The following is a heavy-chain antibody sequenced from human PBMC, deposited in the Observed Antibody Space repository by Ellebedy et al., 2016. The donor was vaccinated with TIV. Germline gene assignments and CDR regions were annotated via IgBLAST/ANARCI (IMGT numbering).Heavy chain of an antibody. CDR1: GYTFTSYY. V-gene: IGHV1-8*01. J-gene: IGHJ4*02. CDR2: MIPYGGKT. D-gene: IGHD3-10*01. Sequence: AASVKVSCKASGYTFTSYYVHWVRQGTGQGPEWMGWMIPYGGKTAYAQKYQGRVTMTMNTSTSTAYMEMSSVRSDDTAVYYSARGGDSGSGTYLDYWGQGTLVTVSS. CDR3: ARGGDSGSGTYLDY.